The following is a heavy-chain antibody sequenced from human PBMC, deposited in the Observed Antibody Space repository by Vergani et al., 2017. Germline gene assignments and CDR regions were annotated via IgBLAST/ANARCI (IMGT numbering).Heavy chain of an antibody. J-gene: IGHJ6*02. Sequence: QVQLVESGGGVVQPGGSLRLSCAASGFTFSSYGMHWVRQAPGKGLEWVAFIRYDGSNKYYADSVKGRFTISRDNSKNSLYLQMNSLRAEDTAVYYCARDSVYDSPPYYYGMDVWGQGTTVTVSS. V-gene: IGHV3-30*02. CDR3: ARDSVYDSPPYYYGMDV. CDR1: GFTFSSYG. CDR2: IRYDGSNK. D-gene: IGHD3-22*01.